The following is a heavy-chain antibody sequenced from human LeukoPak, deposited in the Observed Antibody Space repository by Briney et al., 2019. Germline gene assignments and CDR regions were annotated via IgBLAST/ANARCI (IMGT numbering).Heavy chain of an antibody. CDR2: IYTSGST. CDR1: GGSISSYY. D-gene: IGHD3-22*01. Sequence: SETLSLTCTVSGGSISSYYWSWSRQPAGKGLEWIGRIYTSGSTNYNPSLKSRVTISVDKSKNQLSLKLSSVTAADTAVYYCARVRYNDSSGYYFFDYWGQGTLVTVSS. V-gene: IGHV4-4*07. CDR3: ARVRYNDSSGYYFFDY. J-gene: IGHJ4*02.